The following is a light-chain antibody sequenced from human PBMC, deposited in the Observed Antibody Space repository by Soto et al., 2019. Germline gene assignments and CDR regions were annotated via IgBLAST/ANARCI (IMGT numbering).Light chain of an antibody. CDR2: SAS. Sequence: EVVMTQSPATLSVSPGERATLSCRASQSVSNNLAWYQQKPGQAPRLFIYSASTRATGNPARFSGSASGTEFTLTISSLQSEDFAVYYCQQYNEWPLTFGGGTKVETK. J-gene: IGKJ4*01. CDR1: QSVSNN. CDR3: QQYNEWPLT. V-gene: IGKV3-15*01.